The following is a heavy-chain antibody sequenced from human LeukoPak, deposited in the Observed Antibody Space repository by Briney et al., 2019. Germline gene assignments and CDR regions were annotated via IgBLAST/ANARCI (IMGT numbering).Heavy chain of an antibody. CDR3: ARRAAAARTFDY. Sequence: SVKVSCKASGGTFSSYAISWVRQAPGQGLEWMGRIIPILGIANYAQKFQGRVTITADKSTSTAYMELSSLRSEDTAVYYCARRAAAARTFDYWGQGTLVTVPS. V-gene: IGHV1-69*04. J-gene: IGHJ4*02. CDR2: IIPILGIA. CDR1: GGTFSSYA. D-gene: IGHD6-13*01.